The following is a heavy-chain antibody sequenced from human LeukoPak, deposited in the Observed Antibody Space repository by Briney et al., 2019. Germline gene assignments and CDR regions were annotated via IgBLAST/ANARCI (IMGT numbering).Heavy chain of an antibody. CDR1: GYSFTTYW. CDR2: IYPGDSDT. Sequence: GESLKISCKGSGYSFTTYWIGWVRQMPGKGLEWMGIIYPGDSDTTYSPSFQSQVTISADKSISTSYLQWSSLKASDTAMYYCARRAAADTDSYYMDVWGKGTTVTVSS. D-gene: IGHD6-13*01. V-gene: IGHV5-51*01. J-gene: IGHJ6*03. CDR3: ARRAAADTDSYYMDV.